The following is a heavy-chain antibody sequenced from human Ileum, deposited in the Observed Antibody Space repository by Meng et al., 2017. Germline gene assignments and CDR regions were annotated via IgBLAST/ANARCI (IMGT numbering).Heavy chain of an antibody. J-gene: IGHJ4*02. Sequence: QESAPGLVEPPGTLSLTGAGSGRSSSSSDWWSWVRQPPGKGLEWIAEMNLGGSPNYNPSLKSRVTMSVDKSNDHLSLQLTSVTAADTAVYYCAHIFDSWGQGTLVTVSS. CDR1: GRSSSSSDW. CDR3: AHIFDS. V-gene: IGHV4-4*03. CDR2: MNLGGSP.